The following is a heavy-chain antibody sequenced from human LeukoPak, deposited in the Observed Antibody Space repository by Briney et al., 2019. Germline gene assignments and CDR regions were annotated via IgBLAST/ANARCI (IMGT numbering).Heavy chain of an antibody. J-gene: IGHJ4*02. V-gene: IGHV3-13*01. CDR3: ARVAKERVGGVYYFDY. CDR2: IGTAGDT. D-gene: IGHD1-1*01. CDR1: RFTLSDYD. Sequence: PGGSLRLSRAASRFTLSDYDMHWVRQATGKGLEWVSAIGTAGDTYYTGSVKGRFTISRENAKNSLYLQMNSLRAGDTAVYYCARVAKERVGGVYYFDYWGQGTLVTVSS.